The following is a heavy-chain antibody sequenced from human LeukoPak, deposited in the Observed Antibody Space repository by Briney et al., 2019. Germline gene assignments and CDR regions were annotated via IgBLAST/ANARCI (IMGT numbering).Heavy chain of an antibody. CDR3: AIYSSHNWFDP. CDR1: GGSISSGDYY. D-gene: IGHD6-19*01. J-gene: IGHJ5*02. Sequence: SQTLSLTCTVSGGSISSGDYYWSWIRQHPGKGLEWIGYIYYSGSTYYNPSLKSRVTISVDTSKTQFSLKLSSVTAADTAVYYCAIYSSHNWFDPWGQGTLVTVSS. V-gene: IGHV4-31*03. CDR2: IYYSGST.